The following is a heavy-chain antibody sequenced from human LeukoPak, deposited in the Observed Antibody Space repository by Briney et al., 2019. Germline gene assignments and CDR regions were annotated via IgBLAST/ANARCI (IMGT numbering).Heavy chain of an antibody. CDR1: GFSFSSYW. V-gene: IGHV3-7*01. CDR2: INEDGSEK. Sequence: PGGSLRLSCAASGFSFSSYWMSWVRQAPGKGLEWVANINEDGSEKYYVDSVKGRFTISRDNAKNSLYLQMNSLSAEDTAVYYCYSSCWYWRAPFDHWGRGTLVSVSS. D-gene: IGHD6-13*01. CDR3: YSSCWYWRAPFDH. J-gene: IGHJ4*02.